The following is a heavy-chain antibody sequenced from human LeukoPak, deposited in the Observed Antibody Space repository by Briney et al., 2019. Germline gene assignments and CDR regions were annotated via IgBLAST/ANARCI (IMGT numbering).Heavy chain of an antibody. CDR1: GGSISTYY. Sequence: SETLSLTCTVSGGSISTYYWSWIRQPPGKGLEWIGEINHSGSTNYNPSLKSRVTISVDTSKNQFSLKLSSVTAADTAVYYCARLPWSYYYYGMDVWGQGTTVTVSS. J-gene: IGHJ6*02. CDR3: ARLPWSYYYYGMDV. V-gene: IGHV4-34*01. D-gene: IGHD2-8*02. CDR2: INHSGST.